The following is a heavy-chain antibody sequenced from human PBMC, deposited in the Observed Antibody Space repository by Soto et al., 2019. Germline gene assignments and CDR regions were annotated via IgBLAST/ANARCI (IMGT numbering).Heavy chain of an antibody. CDR1: GASISSSY. J-gene: IGHJ4*02. CDR2: VYHTGST. Sequence: TLSLTCTVSGASISSSYWSWIRQSPGKGLEWIGYVYHTGSTNYNPSLKSRVTISLDTSKSQFSLNLTSLTTADTAVYFCARGGNRYSNVASGVGGFDYWGQGSLVTVSS. CDR3: ARGGNRYSNVASGVGGFDY. D-gene: IGHD5-12*01. V-gene: IGHV4-59*01.